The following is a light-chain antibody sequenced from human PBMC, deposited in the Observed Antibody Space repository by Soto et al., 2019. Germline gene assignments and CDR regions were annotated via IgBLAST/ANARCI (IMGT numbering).Light chain of an antibody. V-gene: IGLV2-8*01. CDR3: RSYAGSIFVV. Sequence: QSALTQPPSASGSPGQSVTISCTGTSSDVGSYNYISWYQQHPGKAPKLMIYEVSKRPSGVPDRFSGSKSGNTASLTVSGLQAEDEADYYCRSYAGSIFVVFGGGTKLTVL. J-gene: IGLJ2*01. CDR1: SSDVGSYNY. CDR2: EVS.